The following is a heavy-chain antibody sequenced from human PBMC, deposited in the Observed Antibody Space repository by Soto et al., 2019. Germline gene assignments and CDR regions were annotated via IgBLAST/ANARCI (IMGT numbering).Heavy chain of an antibody. Sequence: EVQLLESGGGWKQPGGSLRVSCEASGFIFSSYAMSWVRQAPGKGLEWVSSVSGSGLRAYHAASVKGRFTISRDNSNNTWSLQMNSLRAEDTAVYYCAKDRGYEDHRAFDVWGQGTVVTVSS. D-gene: IGHD5-12*01. CDR3: AKDRGYEDHRAFDV. CDR1: GFIFSSYA. J-gene: IGHJ3*01. CDR2: VSGSGLRA. V-gene: IGHV3-23*01.